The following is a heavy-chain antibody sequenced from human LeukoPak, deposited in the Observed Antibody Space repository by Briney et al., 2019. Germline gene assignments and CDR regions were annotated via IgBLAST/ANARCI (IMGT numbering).Heavy chain of an antibody. J-gene: IGHJ4*02. Sequence: GGSLRLSCAASGITFSIYTMSWVRQAPGKGLEWVSAISGSGGSTYYADSVKGRFTISRDNSKNTLYLQMNSLRAEDTAVYYCAKDSVYCSSTSCYVYWGQGTLVTVSS. CDR1: GITFSIYT. D-gene: IGHD2-2*01. V-gene: IGHV3-23*01. CDR3: AKDSVYCSSTSCYVY. CDR2: ISGSGGST.